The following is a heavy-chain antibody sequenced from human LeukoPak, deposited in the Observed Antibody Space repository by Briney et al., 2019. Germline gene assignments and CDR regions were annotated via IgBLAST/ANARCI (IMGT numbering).Heavy chain of an antibody. CDR1: GGSISSYY. D-gene: IGHD6-19*01. CDR2: IYYSGST. Sequence: SETLSLTCTVSGGSISSYYWSWIRQPPGKGLEWIGYIYYSGSTNYNPSLKSRVTISVDTSKNQFSLKLSSVTAADTAVYYCARVAPPGSGWYIGYYYCGMDVWGQGTTVTVSS. V-gene: IGHV4-59*01. CDR3: ARVAPPGSGWYIGYYYCGMDV. J-gene: IGHJ6*02.